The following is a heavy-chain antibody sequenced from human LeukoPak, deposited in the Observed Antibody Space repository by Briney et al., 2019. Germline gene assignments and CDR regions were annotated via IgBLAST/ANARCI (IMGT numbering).Heavy chain of an antibody. D-gene: IGHD3-10*01. Sequence: GGSLRLSCAASGFTFSSSDMHWVRQAAGKGLEWVSAIGPTGDTYYPGSVKGRFTISRENARNSLYLQMNSLRAGDTAVYYCARAVPMARGVNYYDYWGQGTLVTVSS. CDR1: GFTFSSSD. V-gene: IGHV3-13*01. CDR3: ARAVPMARGVNYYDY. J-gene: IGHJ4*02. CDR2: IGPTGDT.